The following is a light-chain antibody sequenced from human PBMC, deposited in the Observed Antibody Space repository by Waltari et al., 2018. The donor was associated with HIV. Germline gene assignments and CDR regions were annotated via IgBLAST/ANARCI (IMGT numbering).Light chain of an antibody. V-gene: IGLV2-14*03. CDR2: DVT. Sequence: QSALTQPASVSGSPGQSITISCTGTNSDIGGYNYVSWYQQHPGKAPKLLIYDVTKRPSGVSDRFSGSKSGKTASLTISGLQAEDEADYYCSSYTTISTWLFGGGTRLTVL. CDR1: NSDIGGYNY. CDR3: SSYTTISTWL. J-gene: IGLJ2*01.